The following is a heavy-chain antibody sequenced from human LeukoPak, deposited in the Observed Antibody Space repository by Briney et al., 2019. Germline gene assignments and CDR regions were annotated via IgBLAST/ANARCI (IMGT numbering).Heavy chain of an antibody. J-gene: IGHJ4*02. D-gene: IGHD6-19*01. CDR1: GYTFTGYY. CDR3: ARVSQWLPPYYFGY. CDR2: INPNSGGT. Sequence: ASVKVSCKPSGYTFTGYYLHWVRQAPGQGLEWLGSINPNSGGTNYAQKFQGRVTMTSDTSISTAYMELRRLRSDDTAVYYCARVSQWLPPYYFGYWGQGTLVTVSS. V-gene: IGHV1-2*02.